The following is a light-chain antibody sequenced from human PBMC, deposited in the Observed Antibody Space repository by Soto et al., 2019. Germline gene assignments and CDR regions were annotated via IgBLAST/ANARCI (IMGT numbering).Light chain of an antibody. CDR1: ESISRDY. Sequence: EIVLTQSPGTLSLSPGQRVTLSCRASESISRDYLAWYQQRLGQAPRLLIYGASSGATGIPDRFSGSGSATDFTLTISRLEPEDFAIYYCQQYGGVPYTFGQGTKLEIK. V-gene: IGKV3-20*01. CDR2: GAS. J-gene: IGKJ2*01. CDR3: QQYGGVPYT.